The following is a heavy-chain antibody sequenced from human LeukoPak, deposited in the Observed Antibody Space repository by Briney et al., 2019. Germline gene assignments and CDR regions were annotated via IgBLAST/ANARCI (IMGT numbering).Heavy chain of an antibody. D-gene: IGHD3-3*01. Sequence: GGSLRLSCAASGFTFSSYEMNWVRQAPGKGLEWVSYISSSGSTIYYADSVKGRFTISRDNAKNSLYLQMNSLRAEDTAVYYCARAQTLVLRFLEWLSTPHGMDVWGQGTTVTVSS. CDR3: ARAQTLVLRFLEWLSTPHGMDV. V-gene: IGHV3-48*03. CDR1: GFTFSSYE. J-gene: IGHJ6*02. CDR2: ISSSGSTI.